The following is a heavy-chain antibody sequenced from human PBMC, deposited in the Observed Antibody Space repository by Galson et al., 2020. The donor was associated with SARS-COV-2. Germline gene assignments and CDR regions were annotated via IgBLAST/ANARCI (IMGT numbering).Heavy chain of an antibody. CDR2: IHYSGTT. CDR1: DGPTRGSS. Sequence: SEPLSLTCTVLDGPTRGSSWTWAPQPQGKGLEWIAYIHYSGTTKYNTPLASRVSISADTSKNQFSLKLSSVTAADTAVYHCARYIKPGASSYHDMDVWGRGTTVTVSS. J-gene: IGHJ6*03. CDR3: ARYIKPGASSYHDMDV. V-gene: IGHV4-59*01. D-gene: IGHD7-27*01.